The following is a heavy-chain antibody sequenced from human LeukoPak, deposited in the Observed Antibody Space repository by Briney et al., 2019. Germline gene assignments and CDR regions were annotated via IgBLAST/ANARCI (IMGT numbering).Heavy chain of an antibody. V-gene: IGHV3-23*01. D-gene: IGHD3-22*01. CDR3: AKFPPYYYDSSGPDY. J-gene: IGHJ4*02. Sequence: PGRSLRLSCAASGFTFSSYAMSWVRQAPGKGLEWVSAICGSGGSTYYADSVKGRFTISRDNSKNTLYLQMNSLRAEDTAVYYCAKFPPYYYDSSGPDYWGQGTLVTVSS. CDR2: ICGSGGST. CDR1: GFTFSSYA.